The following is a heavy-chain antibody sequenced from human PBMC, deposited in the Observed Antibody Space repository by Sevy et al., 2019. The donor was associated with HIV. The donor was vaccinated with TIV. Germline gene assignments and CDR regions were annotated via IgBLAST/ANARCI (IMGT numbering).Heavy chain of an antibody. J-gene: IGHJ4*02. Sequence: GGSLRLSCAASGFTFDSYSMTWVRLAPGKGLEWVSFVSDSGVRTHYADSVKGRFTISRDNSKSMVFLQMNSLRAEDTAVYYCARKLVYGHFDTWGQGTLVTVSS. CDR1: GFTFDSYS. D-gene: IGHD1-1*01. V-gene: IGHV3-23*01. CDR3: ARKLVYGHFDT. CDR2: VSDSGVRT.